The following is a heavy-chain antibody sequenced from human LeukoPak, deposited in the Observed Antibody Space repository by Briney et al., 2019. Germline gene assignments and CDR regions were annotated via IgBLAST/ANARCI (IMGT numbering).Heavy chain of an antibody. CDR1: GFTFSSYA. D-gene: IGHD2-2*01. Sequence: GGSLRLSCAASGFTFSSYAMSWVRQAPGKGLEWVSATSGSGGSTYYADSVKGRFTISRDNSKNTLYLQMNSLRAEDTAVYYCAKDPSVVPAAQYYFDYWGQGTLVTVSS. V-gene: IGHV3-23*01. CDR3: AKDPSVVPAAQYYFDY. J-gene: IGHJ4*02. CDR2: TSGSGGST.